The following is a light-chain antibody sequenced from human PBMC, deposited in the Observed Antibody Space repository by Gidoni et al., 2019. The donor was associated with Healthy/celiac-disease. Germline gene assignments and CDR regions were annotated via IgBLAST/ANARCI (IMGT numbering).Light chain of an antibody. CDR3: QQRSNWPPVT. CDR1: QSVSSY. J-gene: IGKJ4*01. Sequence: EIVLTQSPATLSLSPGERATLSCRASQSVSSYLAWYQQAPRLLIYDASNRATGIPARFSGSGSGTDFTLTISSLEPEDFAVYYCQQRSNWPPVTFGGGTKVESK. V-gene: IGKV3-11*01. CDR2: DAS.